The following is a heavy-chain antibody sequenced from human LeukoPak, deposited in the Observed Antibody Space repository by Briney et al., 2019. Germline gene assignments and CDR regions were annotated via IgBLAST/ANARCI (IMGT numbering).Heavy chain of an antibody. CDR2: IWYDGSNK. D-gene: IGHD6-6*01. CDR1: GFTFSSYG. CDR3: AKDRRIAARPRGAAEYFQH. Sequence: PGRSLRLSCAASGFTFSSYGMHWVRQAPGKGLEWVAVIWYDGSNKYYADSVKGRFTISRDNSKNALYLQVNSLRAEDTAVYYCAKDRRIAARPRGAAEYFQHWGQGTLVTVSS. V-gene: IGHV3-33*06. J-gene: IGHJ1*01.